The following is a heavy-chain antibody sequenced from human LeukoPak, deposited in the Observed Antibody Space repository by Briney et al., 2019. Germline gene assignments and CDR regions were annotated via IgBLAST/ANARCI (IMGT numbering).Heavy chain of an antibody. CDR3: AKERKLLPFDC. CDR1: GFTFSSYG. J-gene: IGHJ4*02. V-gene: IGHV3-30*02. D-gene: IGHD4-23*01. Sequence: GGSLRLSCAASGFTFSSYGMHWVRQSPGRGLEWVAFIQNDEIDIFYADSVKGRFTVSRDNSRNTLYLQMNSLRPEDTAVYYCAKERKLLPFDCWGQGTLVTASS. CDR2: IQNDEIDI.